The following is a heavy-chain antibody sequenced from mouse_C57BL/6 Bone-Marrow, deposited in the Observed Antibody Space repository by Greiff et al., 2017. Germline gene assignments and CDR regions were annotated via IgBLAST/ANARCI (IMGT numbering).Heavy chain of an antibody. V-gene: IGHV1-50*01. CDR2: IEPSDSYT. CDR1: GYTFTSYW. CDR3: AREDYGNYGFAY. D-gene: IGHD2-1*01. Sequence: VQLQQPGAELVKPGASVKLSCKASGYTFTSYWMQWVKQRPGQGLEWIGEIEPSDSYTNYNQKFKGKATLTVDTSSSTAYMQLSSLTSEDSAVYYCAREDYGNYGFAYWGQGTLVTVSA. J-gene: IGHJ3*01.